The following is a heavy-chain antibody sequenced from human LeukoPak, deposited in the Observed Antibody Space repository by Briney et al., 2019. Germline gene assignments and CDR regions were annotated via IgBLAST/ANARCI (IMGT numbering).Heavy chain of an antibody. V-gene: IGHV3-7*01. CDR2: IKEDGSEK. CDR1: GFNLNSRW. Sequence: PGGSLRLSCVASGFNLNSRWMDWVRQAPGKGLEWVANIKEDGSEKNYADSVKGRFSISRDNAENSQYLQMNSLRVEDTAVYYCAREYWYFDLWGRGTLVTVSS. J-gene: IGHJ2*01. CDR3: AREYWYFDL.